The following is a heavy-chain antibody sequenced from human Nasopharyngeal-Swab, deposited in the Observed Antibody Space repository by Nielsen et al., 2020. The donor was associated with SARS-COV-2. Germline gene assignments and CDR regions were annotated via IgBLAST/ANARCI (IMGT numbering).Heavy chain of an antibody. J-gene: IGHJ4*02. CDR2: IYYSGST. Sequence: SETLSLTCTVSGGSISHYYWSWIRLPPGKGLEWIGYIYYSGSTNYNPSLKSRVTMSVDTSKNQFSLKLSSVTAADTAVYYCARQGGYSSGWYYFDYWGQGTLVTVSS. CDR1: GGSISHYY. V-gene: IGHV4-59*08. D-gene: IGHD6-19*01. CDR3: ARQGGYSSGWYYFDY.